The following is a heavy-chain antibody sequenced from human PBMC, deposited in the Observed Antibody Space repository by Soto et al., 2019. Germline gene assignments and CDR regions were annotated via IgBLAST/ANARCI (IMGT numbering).Heavy chain of an antibody. D-gene: IGHD2-8*01. CDR1: GFTFSSYW. J-gene: IGHJ4*02. V-gene: IGHV3-74*01. Sequence: PRRSLRLSCAASGFTFSSYWMHWVRHAPGKGMVWVSRINPGGSITAYADSVKGRFTISRDNAKNTPYLQMNSLRGDETAVYYCAGVPTGKYGVWNYWGQGTLVTVSS. CDR2: INPGGSIT. CDR3: AGVPTGKYGVWNY.